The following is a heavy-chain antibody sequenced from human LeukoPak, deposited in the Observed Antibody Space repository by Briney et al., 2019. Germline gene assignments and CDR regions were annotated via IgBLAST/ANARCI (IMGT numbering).Heavy chain of an antibody. V-gene: IGHV3-74*01. J-gene: IGHJ5*02. Sequence: GGSLRLSCAASGFTFSSYWMHWVRQAPGKGLVWVSRINSDGSSTSYADSVKGRFTISRDNAKNTLYLQMNSLRAEDTAVYYCAREVGATGFDPWGQGTLVTVSS. CDR1: GFTFSSYW. D-gene: IGHD1-26*01. CDR3: AREVGATGFDP. CDR2: INSDGSST.